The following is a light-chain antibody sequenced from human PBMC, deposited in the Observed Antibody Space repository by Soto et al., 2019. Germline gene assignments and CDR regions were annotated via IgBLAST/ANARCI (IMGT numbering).Light chain of an antibody. CDR1: QGVSRK. J-gene: IGKJ4*01. Sequence: DMVMTQSPATLSVAPGERVTFSCRASQGVSRKLAWYQHKPGQAPRLLISGASTGATGIPARFSGSGSGTGFTLTISSLQSEDCAIYYCQQYHTWPITFGGGTKVEIK. CDR2: GAS. CDR3: QQYHTWPIT. V-gene: IGKV3-15*01.